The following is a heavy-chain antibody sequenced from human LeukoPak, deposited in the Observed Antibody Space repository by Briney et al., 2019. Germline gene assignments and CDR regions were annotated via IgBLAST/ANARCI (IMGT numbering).Heavy chain of an antibody. Sequence: GGSLRLSCAASGFSVSSKYMTWVRQAPGKGLEWVSVIYADGTTYYAESVKGRFTVSRDNSKNTIYLQMNGLRAEDTAVYFCARERTSSGYILAYWGQGTLVTVSS. J-gene: IGHJ4*02. V-gene: IGHV3-53*01. D-gene: IGHD3-22*01. CDR1: GFSVSSKY. CDR3: ARERTSSGYILAY. CDR2: IYADGTT.